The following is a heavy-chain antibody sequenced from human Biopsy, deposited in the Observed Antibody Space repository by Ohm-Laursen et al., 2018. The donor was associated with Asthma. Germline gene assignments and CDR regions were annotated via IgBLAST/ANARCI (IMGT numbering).Heavy chain of an antibody. CDR3: ARSYDTDSYPVLVLDY. J-gene: IGHJ4*02. CDR1: GGSFSNFA. CDR2: ILTKFDIT. Sequence: SVKVYCKASGGSFSNFAFSWVRQAPGHGLEWMGTILTKFDITSYAEKFQGRVTITADKSTSTTYMELSRLRSEDTAVYYCARSYDTDSYPVLVLDYWGQGTLVTVSS. D-gene: IGHD3-22*01. V-gene: IGHV1-69*04.